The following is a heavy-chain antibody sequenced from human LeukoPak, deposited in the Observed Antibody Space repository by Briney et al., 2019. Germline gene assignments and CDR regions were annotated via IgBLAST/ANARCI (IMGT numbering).Heavy chain of an antibody. D-gene: IGHD3-22*01. V-gene: IGHV3-21*01. CDR1: GFTFSSFS. CDR3: ARRFYYDTSGSYYGYLDY. J-gene: IGHJ4*02. Sequence: GGPLRLSCAASGFTFSSFSMNWVRQAPGEGLEWVSSISSNSSYIYYADSMKGRFTISRDNAKNSLYLQVNSLRAEDTAVYYCARRFYYDTSGSYYGYLDYWGQGTLVTVSS. CDR2: ISSNSSYI.